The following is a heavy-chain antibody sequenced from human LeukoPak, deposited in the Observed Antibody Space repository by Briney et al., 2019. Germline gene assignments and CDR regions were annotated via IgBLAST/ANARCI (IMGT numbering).Heavy chain of an antibody. Sequence: GGSLRLSCAVSGFTFDEYGMSWVRQAPGKGLEWVSAISGSGGSTYYADSVKGRFTISRDNSKNTLYLQMNSLRAEDTAVYYCAKRPSGWSVTVYFDYWGQGTLVTVSS. V-gene: IGHV3-23*01. CDR2: ISGSGGST. CDR1: GFTFDEYG. CDR3: AKRPSGWSVTVYFDY. J-gene: IGHJ4*02. D-gene: IGHD6-19*01.